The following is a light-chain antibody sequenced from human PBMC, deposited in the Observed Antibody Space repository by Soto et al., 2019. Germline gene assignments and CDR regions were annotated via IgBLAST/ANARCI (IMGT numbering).Light chain of an antibody. Sequence: QSALTQPASVSGSPGQSITISCTGTSSVVGSYSLVSWYQQHPGKAPKLMIYEGSKRPSGVSNRFSGSKSGNTASLTISGLQAEDEADYYCCSYAGSSLYVFGTGTKVTVL. J-gene: IGLJ1*01. CDR3: CSYAGSSLYV. CDR1: SSVVGSYSL. V-gene: IGLV2-23*01. CDR2: EGS.